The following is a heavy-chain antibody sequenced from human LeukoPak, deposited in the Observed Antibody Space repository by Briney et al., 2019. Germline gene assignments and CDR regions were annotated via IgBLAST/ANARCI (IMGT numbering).Heavy chain of an antibody. Sequence: GGSLRLSCAASGFTFSSYEMNWVRQAPGKGLEWVSYISSSGSTIYYADSVKGRFTISRDNAKKSLYLQMNSLRAEDTALYYCARDSFYCSGGSCYSAYYFDYWGQGSLVAVSS. CDR3: ARDSFYCSGGSCYSAYYFDY. CDR2: ISSSGSTI. CDR1: GFTFSSYE. V-gene: IGHV3-48*03. D-gene: IGHD2-15*01. J-gene: IGHJ4*02.